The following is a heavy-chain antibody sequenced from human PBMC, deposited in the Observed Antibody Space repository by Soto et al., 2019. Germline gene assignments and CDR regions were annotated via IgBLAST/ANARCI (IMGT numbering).Heavy chain of an antibody. V-gene: IGHV1-24*01. D-gene: IGHD6-13*01. J-gene: IGHJ5*02. CDR3: PTAYLPGIAPLFDP. CDR2: FDPEDGET. Sequence: ASVKVSCKVSGYTLTELSMHWVRQAPGKGLEWMGGFDPEDGETIYAQKFQGRLIMTEDTSTDTAYMELSSLRTEDTAWYYCPTAYLPGIAPLFDPLGQGTLVPVSS. CDR1: GYTLTELS.